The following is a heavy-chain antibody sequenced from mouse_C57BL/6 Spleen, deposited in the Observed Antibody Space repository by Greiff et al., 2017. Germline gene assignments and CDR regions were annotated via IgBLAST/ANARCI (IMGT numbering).Heavy chain of an antibody. CDR1: GFNIKDDY. J-gene: IGHJ2*01. Sequence: EVQLQQSGAELVRPGASVKLSCTASGFNIKDDYMHWVKQRPEQGLEWIGWIDPENGDTESASKFQGKATITADTSSNTAYLQLSSLTSEDTAVYYCTTTVVEEYYFDYWGQGTTLTVSS. V-gene: IGHV14-4*01. CDR3: TTTVVEEYYFDY. CDR2: IDPENGDT. D-gene: IGHD1-1*01.